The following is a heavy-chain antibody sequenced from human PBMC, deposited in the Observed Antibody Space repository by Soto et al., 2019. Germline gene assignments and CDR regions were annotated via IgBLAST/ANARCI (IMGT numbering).Heavy chain of an antibody. Sequence: QSQTLSLTCAISGDSVSSNSAAWNWIRQSPSRGLEWLGRTYYRSKWYNDYAVSVKSRITINPDTSKNQFSLQLNSVTPEDTAVFYCARDKIAARPGSDYYYGMDVWGQGTTVTVSS. CDR2: TYYRSKWYN. D-gene: IGHD6-6*01. CDR1: GDSVSSNSAA. J-gene: IGHJ6*02. V-gene: IGHV6-1*01. CDR3: ARDKIAARPGSDYYYGMDV.